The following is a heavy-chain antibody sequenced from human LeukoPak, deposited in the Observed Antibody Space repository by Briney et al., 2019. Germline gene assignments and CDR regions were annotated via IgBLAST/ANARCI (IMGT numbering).Heavy chain of an antibody. CDR2: ISGTGGRT. Sequence: HSGGSLRLSCAASGFTFSSYAMSWVRQAPGKGLEWVSAISGTGGRTYHADSVKGRFTISRDNSKNTLYLQMNSLRAEDTAVYYCARDLPLGYWGQGTLVTVSS. J-gene: IGHJ4*02. CDR3: ARDLPLGY. D-gene: IGHD7-27*01. CDR1: GFTFSSYA. V-gene: IGHV3-23*01.